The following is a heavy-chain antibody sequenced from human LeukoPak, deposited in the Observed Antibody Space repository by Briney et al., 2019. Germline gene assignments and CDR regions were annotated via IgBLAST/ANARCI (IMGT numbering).Heavy chain of an antibody. CDR3: AQPLYSGSYYYYYGMDV. CDR2: ISYDGSNK. V-gene: IGHV3-30*18. D-gene: IGHD1-26*01. CDR1: GFTFSSYG. J-gene: IGHJ6*02. Sequence: GRSLRLSCAASGFTFSSYGMHWVRQAPGKGLEWVSIISYDGSNKYYADSVKGRFTISRDNSKNTLYLQMNSLRAEDTAVYYCAQPLYSGSYYYYYGMDVWGQGTTVTVSS.